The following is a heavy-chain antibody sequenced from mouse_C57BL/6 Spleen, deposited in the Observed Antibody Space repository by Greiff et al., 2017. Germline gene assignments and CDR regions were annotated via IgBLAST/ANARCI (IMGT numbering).Heavy chain of an antibody. CDR3: ERSSWDGFDY. J-gene: IGHJ2*01. D-gene: IGHD4-1*01. V-gene: IGHV10-1*01. CDR1: GFSFNTYA. Sequence: EVQGVESGGGLVQPKGSLKLSCAASGFSFNTYAMNWVRQAPGKGLEWVARIRSKSNNYATYYADSVKDRFTISRDDAESMLYLQMNNLKTEDTAMYYCERSSWDGFDYWGQGTTLTVSS. CDR2: IRSKSNNYAT.